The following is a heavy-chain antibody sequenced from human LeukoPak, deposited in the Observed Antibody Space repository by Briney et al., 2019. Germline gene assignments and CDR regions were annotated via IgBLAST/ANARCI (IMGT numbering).Heavy chain of an antibody. CDR2: IYTSGST. CDR3: ARDFEYGGYPHNWFDP. Sequence: PSETLSLTCTVSGGSFSSYYWSWIRQPAGKGLEWIGRIYTSGSTNYNPSLKSRVTMSVDTSKNQFSLKLSSVTAADTAVYYCARDFEYGGYPHNWFDPWGQGTLVTVSS. D-gene: IGHD4/OR15-4a*01. V-gene: IGHV4-4*07. CDR1: GGSFSSYY. J-gene: IGHJ5*02.